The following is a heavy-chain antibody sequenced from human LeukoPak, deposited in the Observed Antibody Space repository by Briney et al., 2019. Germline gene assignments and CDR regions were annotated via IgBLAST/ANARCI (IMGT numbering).Heavy chain of an antibody. D-gene: IGHD2-15*01. V-gene: IGHV3-21*01. CDR3: ARDYCSGGSCYSDYFDY. J-gene: IGHJ4*02. CDR2: ISSSSSYI. Sequence: GGSLRLSCAASGFTFSSYSMNWVRQAPGKGLEWVSSISSSSSYIYYADSMKGRFTISRDNAKNSLYLQMNSLRAEDTAVYYCARDYCSGGSCYSDYFDYWGQGTLVTVSS. CDR1: GFTFSSYS.